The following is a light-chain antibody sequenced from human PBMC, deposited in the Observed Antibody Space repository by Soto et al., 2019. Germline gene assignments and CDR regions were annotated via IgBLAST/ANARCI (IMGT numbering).Light chain of an antibody. J-gene: IGLJ3*02. CDR1: SSDVGGYNY. Sequence: QSALTQPASVSGSPGQSITISCTGTSSDVGGYNYVSWYQQHPGKAPKLMIYEVSNRPSGVSKRFSGSKSGNTASLTISGRHAEDEADYYCSSDTSSSTWVFGGGTKLTVL. V-gene: IGLV2-14*01. CDR2: EVS. CDR3: SSDTSSSTWV.